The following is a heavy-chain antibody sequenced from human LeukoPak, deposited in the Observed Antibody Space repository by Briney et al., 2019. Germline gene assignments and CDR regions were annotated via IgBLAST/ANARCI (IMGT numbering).Heavy chain of an antibody. V-gene: IGHV3-66*01. CDR3: ARGLRFGGFWAHFDY. CDR2: ISHAGGA. Sequence: GGSLRLSCAASGFNFSSYGMHWVRQVPGKGLEWVSLISHAGGAYYADSVKGRFTISRDESKDTLSLQMNSLRAEDTAVYYCARGLRFGGFWAHFDYWGLGTLVTVSS. D-gene: IGHD3-16*01. CDR1: GFNFSSYG. J-gene: IGHJ4*02.